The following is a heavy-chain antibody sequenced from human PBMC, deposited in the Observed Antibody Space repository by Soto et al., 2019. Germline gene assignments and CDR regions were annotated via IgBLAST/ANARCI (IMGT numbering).Heavy chain of an antibody. CDR2: ISAYNGNT. J-gene: IGHJ4*02. D-gene: IGHD3-3*01. Sequence: SVKVACKASGYTFTIYGISWVRQAPGQGLEWMGWISAYNGNTNYAQKLQGRVTMTTDTSTSTAYMELRSLRSDDTAVYYCARDLGPHDPVDYSGQGTLVTVSS. V-gene: IGHV1-18*01. CDR1: GYTFTIYG. CDR3: ARDLGPHDPVDY.